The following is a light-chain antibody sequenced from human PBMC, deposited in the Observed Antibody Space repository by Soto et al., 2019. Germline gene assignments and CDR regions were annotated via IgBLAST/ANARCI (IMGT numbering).Light chain of an antibody. CDR2: DAS. CDR3: QQFNSYPHAYT. CDR1: QGISSA. V-gene: IGKV1-13*02. J-gene: IGKJ2*01. Sequence: AIQLTQSPSSLSASVGDRVTITCRASQGISSALAWYQQKPGKAPKLLIYDASSLESGVPSRFSGSGSGTDFTLTISSLQPEDFATYYCQQFNSYPHAYTFGQGTQLEIK.